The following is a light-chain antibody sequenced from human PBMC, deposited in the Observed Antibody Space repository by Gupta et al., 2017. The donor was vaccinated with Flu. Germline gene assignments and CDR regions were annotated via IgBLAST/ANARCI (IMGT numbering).Light chain of an antibody. V-gene: IGLV3-25*02. Sequence: SYELTQPPSVSVSPGQTARITCSGDALPKQYAYWYQQKPGQAPVLVIYKDTGRPSGIPERFSGSSSGTTVTLILIGVQAEDEADYYCQSADSAGTYRVFGGGTKLTVL. J-gene: IGLJ3*02. CDR1: ALPKQY. CDR3: QSADSAGTYRV. CDR2: KDT.